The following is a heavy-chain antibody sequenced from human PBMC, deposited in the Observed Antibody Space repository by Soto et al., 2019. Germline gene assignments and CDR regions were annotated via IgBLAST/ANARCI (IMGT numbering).Heavy chain of an antibody. Sequence: GGSLRLSCVASGFTFSSYGMHWVRQAPGKGLEWVAIISYDGSNTYYADSVKGRFTISRDNSKNTLYLQMNSLRAEDTSVYYCARDDYPYYDDSSGYHFDYWGQGALVTVSS. CDR3: ARDDYPYYDDSSGYHFDY. V-gene: IGHV3-30*03. D-gene: IGHD3-22*01. J-gene: IGHJ4*02. CDR1: GFTFSSYG. CDR2: ISYDGSNT.